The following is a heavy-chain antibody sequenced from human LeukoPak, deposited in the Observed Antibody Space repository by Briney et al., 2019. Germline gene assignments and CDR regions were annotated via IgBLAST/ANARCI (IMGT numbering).Heavy chain of an antibody. V-gene: IGHV1-69*01. D-gene: IGHD3-22*01. Sequence: ASVKVSCTASGGTFSSYAISWVRQAPGQGLEWMGGIIPIFGTANYAQKFQGRVTITADESTSTAYMELSSLRSEDTAVCYCARVMTVENWFDPWGQGTLVTVSS. CDR2: IIPIFGTA. CDR1: GGTFSSYA. J-gene: IGHJ5*02. CDR3: ARVMTVENWFDP.